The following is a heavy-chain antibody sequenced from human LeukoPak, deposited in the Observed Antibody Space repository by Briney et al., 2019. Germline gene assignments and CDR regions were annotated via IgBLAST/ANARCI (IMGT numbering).Heavy chain of an antibody. D-gene: IGHD6-19*01. Sequence: NPSETLSLTCTVSGGSISSYYWSWIRQPPGKGLEWLGYIYYSGSTNYNPSLKSRVTISVDTSKNQFSLKLSSVTAADTAVYYCARGRSGWEAPQYFQHWGQGTLVTVSS. CDR1: GGSISSYY. V-gene: IGHV4-59*01. J-gene: IGHJ1*01. CDR2: IYYSGST. CDR3: ARGRSGWEAPQYFQH.